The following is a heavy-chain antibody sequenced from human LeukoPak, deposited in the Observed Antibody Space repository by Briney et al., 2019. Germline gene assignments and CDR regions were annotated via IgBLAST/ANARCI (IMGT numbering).Heavy chain of an antibody. J-gene: IGHJ4*02. Sequence: GGSLRLSCAASGFAFSSYGMHWVRQAPGKGLEWVAFIRYDGSNKYYADSVKGRFTISRDNSKNTLYLQMNSLRAEDTAVYYCANPGNPYYCRSTTCPFDYGARGPRVPVP. D-gene: IGHD2-2*01. CDR2: IRYDGSNK. CDR1: GFAFSSYG. V-gene: IGHV3-30*02. CDR3: ANPGNPYYCRSTTCPFDY.